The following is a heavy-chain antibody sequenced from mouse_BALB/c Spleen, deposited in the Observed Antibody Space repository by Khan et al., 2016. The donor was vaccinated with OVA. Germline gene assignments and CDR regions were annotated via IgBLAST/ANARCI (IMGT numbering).Heavy chain of an antibody. CDR2: ISSGDST. Sequence: EVQLVESGGGLVKPGGSLKVSCAASGFTFSNYAMSWVRQTPEKRLEWVASISSGDSTYYPDSVKGRFTISRDNARNILYLQMSSLRSDDTAMYHCARDYWFVYWGQGTLVTVSA. CDR3: ARDYWFVY. CDR1: GFTFSNYA. V-gene: IGHV5-6-5*01. J-gene: IGHJ3*01.